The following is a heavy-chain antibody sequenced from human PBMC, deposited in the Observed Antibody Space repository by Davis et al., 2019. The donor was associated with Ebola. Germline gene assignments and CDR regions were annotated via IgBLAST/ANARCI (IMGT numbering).Heavy chain of an antibody. CDR2: ISNDGSYR. Sequence: PGGSLRLSCAVSGLTFSSYGIHWVRQAPGKGLEWVAVISNDGSYRYYADSVMGRFTISRDNAKNTLYLQMNSLRAEDTAVYYCATGGLVPAAEGGAFDIWGHGTMVTVSS. V-gene: IGHV3-30*03. CDR3: ATGGLVPAAEGGAFDI. D-gene: IGHD2-2*01. J-gene: IGHJ3*02. CDR1: GLTFSSYG.